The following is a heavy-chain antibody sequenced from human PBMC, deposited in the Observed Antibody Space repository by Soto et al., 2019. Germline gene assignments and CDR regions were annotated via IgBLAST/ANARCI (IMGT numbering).Heavy chain of an antibody. D-gene: IGHD3-10*01. CDR2: MYWKDGNT. J-gene: IGHJ4*02. Sequence: GGSLRLSCAASGFTIDNYGMSWVRQVPGKGLEWVSGMYWKDGNTHYADSVKGRFTISRDNAKNSLFLQLNSLRAEDTALYFFVISGDYRSGSYWYFFDYWGQGALVTVSS. CDR3: VISGDYRSGSYWYFFDY. V-gene: IGHV3-20*04. CDR1: GFTIDNYG.